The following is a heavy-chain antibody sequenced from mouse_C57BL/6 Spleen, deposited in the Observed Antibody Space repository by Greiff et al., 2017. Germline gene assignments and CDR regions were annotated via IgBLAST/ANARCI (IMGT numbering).Heavy chain of an antibody. CDR3: ARAGLYGNYGGNAMGY. V-gene: IGHV1-52*01. D-gene: IGHD2-1*01. CDR1: GYTFTSYW. J-gene: IGHJ4*01. CDR2: IDPSDSET. Sequence: QVQLKQPGAELVRPGSSVKLSCKASGYTFTSYWMHWVKQRPIQGLEWIGNIDPSDSETHYNQKFKDKATLTVDKSSSTAYMQLSSLTSEDSAVYYCARAGLYGNYGGNAMGYRGQGNSETVSS.